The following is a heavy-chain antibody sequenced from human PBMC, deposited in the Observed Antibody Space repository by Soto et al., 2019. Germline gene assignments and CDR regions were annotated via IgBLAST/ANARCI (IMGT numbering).Heavy chain of an antibody. Sequence: QVQLLESSPGLVKPSETLSLICSVSGASIRDYYWTWIRQPPGKGLEWIGYIYYSGITNYNPSLESRVTMSLDTSENQFSLRLTSVTAADTAMYYCARGIPSSSRTSLVYWGQGALVTVSS. D-gene: IGHD2-2*01. CDR2: IYYSGIT. CDR1: GASIRDYY. CDR3: ARGIPSSSRTSLVY. V-gene: IGHV4-59*01. J-gene: IGHJ4*02.